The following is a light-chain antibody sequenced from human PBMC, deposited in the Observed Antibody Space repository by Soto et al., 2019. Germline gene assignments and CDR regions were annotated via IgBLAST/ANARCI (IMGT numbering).Light chain of an antibody. CDR1: QSVSRSY. Sequence: EILLTQSPCTLSLSAGDRATLSCRASQSVSRSYLAWYQQKPGQAPRLLIYCASSRVTGIPERFSGSGSGTDFTLTISRLEPEDFAVYYCQQYGSSRWTFGQGTKVDIK. V-gene: IGKV3-20*01. CDR2: CAS. J-gene: IGKJ1*01. CDR3: QQYGSSRWT.